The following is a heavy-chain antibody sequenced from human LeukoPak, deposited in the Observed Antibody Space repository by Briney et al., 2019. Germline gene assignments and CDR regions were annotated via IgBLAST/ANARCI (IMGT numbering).Heavy chain of an antibody. CDR1: GDTFTAYY. CDR3: ARDLRQQPGYFQH. CDR2: ISAYNGNT. J-gene: IGHJ1*01. Sequence: GASVKVSCKASGDTFTAYYMHWVRQAPGQGLEWMGWISAYNGNTNYAQKLQGRVTMTTDTSTSTAYMELRSLRSDDTAVYYCARDLRQQPGYFQHWGQGTLVTVSS. V-gene: IGHV1-18*04. D-gene: IGHD6-13*01.